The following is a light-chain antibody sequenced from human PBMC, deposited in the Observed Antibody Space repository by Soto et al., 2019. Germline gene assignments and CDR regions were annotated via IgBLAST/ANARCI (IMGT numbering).Light chain of an antibody. CDR1: SGSVSTSYY. CDR3: VLYMNSGTL. V-gene: IGLV8-61*01. Sequence: QTVVTQEPSLSVSPGGTVTLTCGLSSGSVSTSYYPSWYQQTPGQAPRTLIYSTNTRSSGVPDRFSGSILGNKAALTITGAQADDASDYYCVLYMNSGTLFGGGTKLTVL. J-gene: IGLJ3*02. CDR2: STN.